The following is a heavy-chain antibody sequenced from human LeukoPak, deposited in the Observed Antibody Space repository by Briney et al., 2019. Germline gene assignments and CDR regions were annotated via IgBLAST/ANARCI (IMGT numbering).Heavy chain of an antibody. CDR2: IYYSGST. CDR3: ARGYSPNSFDP. Sequence: SETLSLTCTVSGGPISSYYWSWIRQPPGKGLEWIGYIYYSGSTNYNPSLKSRVTISVDTSKNQFSLKLSSVTAADTAVYYCARGYSPNSFDPWGQGTLVTVSS. CDR1: GGPISSYY. V-gene: IGHV4-59*01. D-gene: IGHD1-26*01. J-gene: IGHJ5*02.